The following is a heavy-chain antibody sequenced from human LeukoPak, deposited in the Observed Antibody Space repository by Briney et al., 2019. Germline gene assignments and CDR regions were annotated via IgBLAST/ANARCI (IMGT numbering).Heavy chain of an antibody. D-gene: IGHD5-12*01. CDR1: GGTFSSYA. CDR2: IIPIFGIA. V-gene: IGHV1-69*13. CDR3: ARESGYSGYDLGFDY. J-gene: IGHJ4*02. Sequence: GASVKVSCKASGGTFSSYAISWVRQVPGQGLEWMGGIIPIFGIANYAQKFQGRVTITADESTSTAYMELSSLRSEDTAVYYCARESGYSGYDLGFDYWGQGTLVTVSS.